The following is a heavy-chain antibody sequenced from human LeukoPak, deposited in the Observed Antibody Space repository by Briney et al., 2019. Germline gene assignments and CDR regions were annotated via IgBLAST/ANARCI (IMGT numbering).Heavy chain of an antibody. D-gene: IGHD3-10*01. CDR1: GFSFSSYA. CDR3: AKRKFYGSGSVFVSHAFDF. J-gene: IGHJ3*01. Sequence: PGGSLRLSCAASGFSFSSYAMSWVRQPPGNGLDWVLAVSGSGTDTFYDNSVKGRFTISRDNSKNTLYLQMNDLRAEDTAIYYCAKRKFYGSGSVFVSHAFDFWGQGTMVTVSS. CDR2: VSGSGTDT. V-gene: IGHV3-23*01.